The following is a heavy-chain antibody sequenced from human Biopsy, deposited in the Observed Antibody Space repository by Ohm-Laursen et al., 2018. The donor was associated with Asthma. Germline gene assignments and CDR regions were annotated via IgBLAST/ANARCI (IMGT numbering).Heavy chain of an antibody. V-gene: IGHV3-53*01. J-gene: IGHJ4*02. CDR3: VRGDSSNWSHYYFDY. D-gene: IGHD3-22*01. Sequence: GSLRLSCAASGFAVSRDYMFWVRQAPGKGLEWASVIYSGGTSHTADSVRGRFTISRDYSKNTLYLQMHSLRAEDTAVYYCVRGDSSNWSHYYFDYWGQGTLVTVSS. CDR2: IYSGGTS. CDR1: GFAVSRDY.